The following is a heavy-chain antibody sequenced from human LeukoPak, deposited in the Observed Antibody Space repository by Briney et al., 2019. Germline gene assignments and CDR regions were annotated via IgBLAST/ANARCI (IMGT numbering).Heavy chain of an antibody. Sequence: PGGSLTLSCAASGFTLSSYAMSWVPQAAGKGLEWVSAIRCSGGRTYNPDSVKGRFTTSRDNSKNTLYLQMNSLRAEDTAVYHCAKVTATIKGSYSYYMDVWGKGTTVTVSS. J-gene: IGHJ6*03. V-gene: IGHV3-23*01. CDR1: GFTLSSYA. D-gene: IGHD5-24*01. CDR3: AKVTATIKGSYSYYMDV. CDR2: IRCSGGRT.